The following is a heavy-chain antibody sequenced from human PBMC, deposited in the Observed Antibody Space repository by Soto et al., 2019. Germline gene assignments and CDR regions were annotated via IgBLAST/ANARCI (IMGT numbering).Heavy chain of an antibody. CDR2: IYYSGST. CDR1: GGSISSSSYY. CDR3: ARLHSGYDYYDY. J-gene: IGHJ4*02. D-gene: IGHD5-12*01. V-gene: IGHV4-39*01. Sequence: SETLSLTCTVSGGSISSSSYYWGWIRQPPGKGLEWIGSIYYSGSTYYNPSLKSRVTISVDTSKNQFSLKLSSVTAADTAVYYCARLHSGYDYYDYWGQGTLVT.